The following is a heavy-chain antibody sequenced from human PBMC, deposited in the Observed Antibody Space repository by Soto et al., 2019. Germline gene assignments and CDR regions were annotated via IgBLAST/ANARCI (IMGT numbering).Heavy chain of an antibody. Sequence: QVQLQESGPGLVKPSQTLSLTCTVSGGSISSGGYYWSWIRQHPGKGLEWIGYIYYSGSTYYNPSLKSRVTISVDTSKNQFSLKLSSVTAADTAVYYCAREGRANSGYYLYYYYGMDVWGQGTTVTVSS. J-gene: IGHJ6*02. CDR1: GGSISSGGYY. CDR2: IYYSGST. CDR3: AREGRANSGYYLYYYYGMDV. D-gene: IGHD3-22*01. V-gene: IGHV4-31*03.